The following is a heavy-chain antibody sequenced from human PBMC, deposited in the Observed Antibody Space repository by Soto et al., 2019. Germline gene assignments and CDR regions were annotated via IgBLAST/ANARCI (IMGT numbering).Heavy chain of an antibody. CDR2: INHSGST. J-gene: IGHJ4*02. D-gene: IGHD6-6*01. V-gene: IGHV4-34*01. CDR3: ATSVQLAQDHY. CDR1: GGSFSGYY. Sequence: PSETLSLTCAVYGGSFSGYYWSWIRQPPGKGLEWIGEINHSGSTNYNPSLKSRVTISVDTSKNQFSLKLSSVTAADTAVYYCATSVQLAQDHYWGQGTLVTVSS.